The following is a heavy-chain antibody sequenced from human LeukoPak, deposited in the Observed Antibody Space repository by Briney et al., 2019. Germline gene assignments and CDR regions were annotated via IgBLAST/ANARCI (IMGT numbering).Heavy chain of an antibody. J-gene: IGHJ4*02. Sequence: SETLSLTCAVYGGSFSGYYWSWIRQPPGKGLEWIGEINHSGSTIYNPSLKSRVTISVDTSKNQFSLKLSSVTAADTAVYYCARHLGVDGIAATGNYFDYWGQGSLVTVSS. V-gene: IGHV4-34*01. CDR2: INHSGST. D-gene: IGHD6-13*01. CDR3: ARHLGVDGIAATGNYFDY. CDR1: GGSFSGYY.